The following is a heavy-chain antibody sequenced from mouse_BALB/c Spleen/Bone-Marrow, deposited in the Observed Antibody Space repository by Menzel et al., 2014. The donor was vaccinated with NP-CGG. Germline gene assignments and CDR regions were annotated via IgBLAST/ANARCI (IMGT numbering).Heavy chain of an antibody. CDR3: ARTPGVLYYFDY. CDR1: GYTFXSFW. J-gene: IGHJ2*01. CDR2: ILPESGSS. Sequence: QVQLQQPGAELMKPGASMKISCKASGYTFXSFWIEWVKQRPGHGLEWIGEILPESGSSNYNEKFKGKATLTADTSSNTVYMQLSSLTSEDSAVYYCARTPGVLYYFDYWGQGTPLTVSS. V-gene: IGHV1-9*01.